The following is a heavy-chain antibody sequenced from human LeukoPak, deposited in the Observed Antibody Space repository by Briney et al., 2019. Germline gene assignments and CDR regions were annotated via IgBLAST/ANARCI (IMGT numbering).Heavy chain of an antibody. CDR2: INPIGGGT. J-gene: IGHJ5*02. D-gene: IGHD2-2*01. CDR1: GYSFTGYY. V-gene: IGHV1-2*02. CDR3: AREGSTSCFDP. Sequence: ASVKVSCKASGYSFTGYYIHWVRQAPGQGLEWMGWINPIGGGTNYAQKFQGRVTMTRDTSITTAYMEMRSLRSDDTAVYYCAREGSTSCFDPWGQGTLVTVSS.